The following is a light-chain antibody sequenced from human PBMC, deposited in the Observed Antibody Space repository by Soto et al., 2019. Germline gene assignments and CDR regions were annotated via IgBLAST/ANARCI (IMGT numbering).Light chain of an antibody. Sequence: DIQMTQSPSTLSASVGYGVTITCRASQIIITWLAWYQHKPGKAPKLLIYDASTLESGVPSRFSGSGSWTDFTLTISRLDPEDFAVYYCQQYGSSSWTFGQGTKVDI. CDR3: QQYGSSSWT. CDR2: DAS. V-gene: IGKV1-5*01. CDR1: QIIITW. J-gene: IGKJ1*01.